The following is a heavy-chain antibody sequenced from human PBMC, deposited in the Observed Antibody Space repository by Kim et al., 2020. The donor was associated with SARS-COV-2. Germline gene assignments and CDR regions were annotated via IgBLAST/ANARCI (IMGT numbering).Heavy chain of an antibody. D-gene: IGHD1-26*01. CDR2: IYYSGST. J-gene: IGHJ4*02. Sequence: SETLSLTCTVSGGSISSSSYYWGWIRQPPGKGLEWIGSIYYSGSTYYNPSLKSRVTISVDTSKNQFSLKLSSVTAADTAVYYCARRPRHRYSGSYPFDYWGRGALVT. V-gene: IGHV4-39*01. CDR3: ARRPRHRYSGSYPFDY. CDR1: GGSISSSSYY.